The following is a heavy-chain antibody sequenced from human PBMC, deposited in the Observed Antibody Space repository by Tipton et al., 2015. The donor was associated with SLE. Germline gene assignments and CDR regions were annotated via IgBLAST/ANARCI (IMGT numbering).Heavy chain of an antibody. D-gene: IGHD6-13*01. CDR1: GGSISSYY. CDR3: ARALEAAAPPDC. CDR2: IYYSGST. V-gene: IGHV4-59*01. J-gene: IGHJ4*02. Sequence: LRLSCTVSGGSISSYYWSWIRQPPGKGLEWIGYIYYSGSTNYNPSLKSRVTTSVDTSKNQFSLKLSSVTAADTAVYYCARALEAAAPPDCWGQGTLVTVSS.